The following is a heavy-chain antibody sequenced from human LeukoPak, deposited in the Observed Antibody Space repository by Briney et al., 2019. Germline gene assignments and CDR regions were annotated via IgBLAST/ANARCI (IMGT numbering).Heavy chain of an antibody. Sequence: GGSLRLSCGASGFTFSNYAMSWVRQAPGKGLEWVSSSNGSGGSTYYADSVKGRFTISRDNSKNTLYLQMNSLRAEDTAVYYCAKDAFWVTIRGVKNAFDIWGQGTMVTVSS. J-gene: IGHJ3*02. CDR2: SNGSGGST. V-gene: IGHV3-23*01. CDR1: GFTFSNYA. D-gene: IGHD3-10*01. CDR3: AKDAFWVTIRGVKNAFDI.